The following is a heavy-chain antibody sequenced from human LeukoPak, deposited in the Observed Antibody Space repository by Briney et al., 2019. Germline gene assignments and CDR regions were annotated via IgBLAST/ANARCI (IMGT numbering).Heavy chain of an antibody. CDR1: GYTFTSYG. CDR3: ASGDYGDYVFPFDY. Sequence: SVKVSCKASGYTFTSYGISWVRQAPGQGLEWMGRIIPILGIANYAQKFQGRVTITADESTSTAYTELSSLRSEDTAVYYCASGDYGDYVFPFDYWGQGTLVTVSS. J-gene: IGHJ4*02. D-gene: IGHD4-17*01. V-gene: IGHV1-69*04. CDR2: IIPILGIA.